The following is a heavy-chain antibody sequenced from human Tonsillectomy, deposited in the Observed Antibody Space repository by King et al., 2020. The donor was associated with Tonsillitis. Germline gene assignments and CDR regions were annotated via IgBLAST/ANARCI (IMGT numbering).Heavy chain of an antibody. J-gene: IGHJ6*02. V-gene: IGHV4-30-2*01. CDR3: ARGPTYYYGSGSYPNLGYYYGMDV. Sequence: QLQESGSGLVKPSQTLSLTCAVSGGSISSGGYSWSWIRQPPGKGLEWIGYIYHSGSTYYNPSLKSRVTISVDRSKNQFSLKLSSVTAADTAVYYCARGPTYYYGSGSYPNLGYYYGMDVWGQGTAVTVSS. CDR1: GGSISSGGYS. D-gene: IGHD3-10*01. CDR2: IYHSGST.